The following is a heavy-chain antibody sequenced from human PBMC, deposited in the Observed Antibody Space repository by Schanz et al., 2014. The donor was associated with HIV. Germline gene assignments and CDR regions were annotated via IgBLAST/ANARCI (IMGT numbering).Heavy chain of an antibody. V-gene: IGHV4-34*01. Sequence: AQLLESGGGLVQPGGSLRLSCTASGFPLPDNALTWVRQPPGKGLEWIGKINHSGNTNYNPSLKSRVTISVDTSKNQFSLKLVSVTAADTAVYFCARGFLMGRDYDYILGSSRYAAWFDPWGQGTLVTVSS. D-gene: IGHD3-16*01. CDR1: GFPLPDNA. J-gene: IGHJ5*02. CDR2: INHSGNT. CDR3: ARGFLMGRDYDYILGSSRYAAWFDP.